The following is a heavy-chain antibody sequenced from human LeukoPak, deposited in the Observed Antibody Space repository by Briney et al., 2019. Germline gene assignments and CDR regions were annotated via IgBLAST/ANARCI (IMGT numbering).Heavy chain of an antibody. Sequence: GGSLRLSCAASGFTFSSYSMNWVRQAPGKGLEWVSSISSSSSYIYYADSVKGRFTISRDNAKNSLYLQLNSLRAEDTAVYYCARDRHSSVDYWGQGTLVTVSS. CDR2: ISSSSSYI. J-gene: IGHJ4*02. CDR3: ARDRHSSVDY. D-gene: IGHD3-22*01. V-gene: IGHV3-21*01. CDR1: GFTFSSYS.